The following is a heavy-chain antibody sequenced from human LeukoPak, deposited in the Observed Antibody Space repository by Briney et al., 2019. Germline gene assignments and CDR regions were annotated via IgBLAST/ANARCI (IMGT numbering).Heavy chain of an antibody. CDR1: GDSMSNYY. D-gene: IGHD3-16*01. Sequence: SETLSLTCTVSGDSMSNYYWSWIRQPPGRGLEWIGYIFYSGSTNYNPSLRSRVTISLDTSKNQFSLKLNSVTAADTAVYYCARQIAYPGWCFDLWGRGTLATVSS. CDR3: ARQIAYPGWCFDL. CDR2: IFYSGST. J-gene: IGHJ2*01. V-gene: IGHV4-59*08.